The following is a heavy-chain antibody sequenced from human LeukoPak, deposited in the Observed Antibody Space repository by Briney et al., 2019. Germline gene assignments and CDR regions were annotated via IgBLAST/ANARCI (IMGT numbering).Heavy chain of an antibody. J-gene: IGHJ3*02. V-gene: IGHV3-7*01. CDR3: ARINSGLKWGDALDI. CDR2: IKEDGSEK. D-gene: IGHD5-12*01. Sequence: GGSLRLSCAASGFTFSGYWMSWVRQAPGKGLEWVANIKEDGSEKYYVDSVKGRFTVSRDNVKNSLYLQMNTLRAEDTAVYYCARINSGLKWGDALDIWGQGTMVTVSS. CDR1: GFTFSGYW.